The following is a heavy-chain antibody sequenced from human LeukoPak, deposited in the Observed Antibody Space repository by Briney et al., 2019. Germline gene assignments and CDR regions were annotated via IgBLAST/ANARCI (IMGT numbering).Heavy chain of an antibody. V-gene: IGHV3-21*01. CDR3: VRSLAAGRSRGWYFDL. Sequence: PGGSLRLSCSASGFTFSSYSMNWVRQAPGKGLEWVSSISSSSSYIYYADSVKGRFTISRDNAKNSLYLQMNSLRAEDTAVYYCVRSLAAGRSRGWYFDLWGRGTLVTVSS. D-gene: IGHD6-13*01. J-gene: IGHJ2*01. CDR1: GFTFSSYS. CDR2: ISSSSSYI.